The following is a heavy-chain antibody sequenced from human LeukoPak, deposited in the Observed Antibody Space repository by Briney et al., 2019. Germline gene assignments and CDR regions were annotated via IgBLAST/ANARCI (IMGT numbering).Heavy chain of an antibody. J-gene: IGHJ1*01. CDR1: GYTFTGYY. V-gene: IGHV1-2*02. CDR3: AREDTVVTPGAEYFQH. D-gene: IGHD4-23*01. CDR2: INPNSGGT. Sequence: ASVKVSCKASGYTFTGYYMRWVRQAPGQGLEWMGWINPNSGGTNYAQKFQGRVTMTRDTSISTAYMELSRLRSEDTAVYYCAREDTVVTPGAEYFQHWGQGTLVTVSS.